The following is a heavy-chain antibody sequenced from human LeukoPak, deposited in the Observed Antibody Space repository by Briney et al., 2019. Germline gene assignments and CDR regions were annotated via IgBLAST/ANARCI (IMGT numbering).Heavy chain of an antibody. CDR3: ARGPPYYYDSSGCLQH. J-gene: IGHJ1*01. V-gene: IGHV3-7*01. Sequence: PGGSLRLSCAASGFTFSSYWMSWVRQAPGKGLEWVANIKQDGSEKYYVDSVKGRFTISRDNAKNSLYLQMNSLRAEDTAVYYCARGPPYYYDSSGCLQHWGQGTLATVSS. CDR2: IKQDGSEK. CDR1: GFTFSSYW. D-gene: IGHD3-22*01.